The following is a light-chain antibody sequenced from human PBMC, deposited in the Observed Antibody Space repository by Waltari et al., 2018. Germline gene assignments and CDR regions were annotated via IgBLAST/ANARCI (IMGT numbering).Light chain of an antibody. J-gene: IGLJ1*01. CDR2: NKN. CDR1: GIGSSS. Sequence: SSTLTQDPAVSVASVQPVQITCQGGGIGSSSAGWHQQKPGQAPVLVIYNKNSRPSGIPDRFSGSSSGNTASLTITGTQAEDEADYYGCSRYSSGAHHVFGTGTKVTVL. V-gene: IGLV3-19*01. CDR3: CSRYSSGAHHV.